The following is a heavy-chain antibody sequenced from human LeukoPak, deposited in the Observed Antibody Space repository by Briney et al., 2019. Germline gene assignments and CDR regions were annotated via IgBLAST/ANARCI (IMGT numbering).Heavy chain of an antibody. CDR3: AKDLYDYVWGSYRYAFDY. V-gene: IGHV3-43*02. CDR2: ISGDGGST. CDR1: GFTFDDYA. Sequence: AGGSLRLSCAASGFTFDDYAIHWVRHAPGKGLEWVSLISGDGGSTYYADSVKGRFTISRDNSKNSLYLQMNSLRTEDAALYYCAKDLYDYVWGSYRYAFDYWGQGTLVTVSS. J-gene: IGHJ4*02. D-gene: IGHD3-16*02.